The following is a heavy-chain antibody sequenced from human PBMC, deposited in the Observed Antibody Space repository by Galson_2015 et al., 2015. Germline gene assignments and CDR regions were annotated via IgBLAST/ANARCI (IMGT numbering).Heavy chain of an antibody. D-gene: IGHD2-2*01. V-gene: IGHV1-46*01. J-gene: IGHJ6*02. Sequence: SVKVSCKASGYTFTSYYMNWVRQAPGQGLEWMGIINTSGGSTSYAQKFQGRVTMTRDTFTSTVYMELSSLRSEDTAVYYCARDRRYCSSTSCSKGVYYYYGMDVRGQGTTVTVSS. CDR2: INTSGGST. CDR1: GYTFTSYY. CDR3: ARDRRYCSSTSCSKGVYYYYGMDV.